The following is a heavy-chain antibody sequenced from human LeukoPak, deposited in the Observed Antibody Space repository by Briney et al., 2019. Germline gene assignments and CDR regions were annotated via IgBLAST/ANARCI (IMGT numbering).Heavy chain of an antibody. CDR3: ARVRRSGWYEYGLDV. J-gene: IGHJ6*02. V-gene: IGHV1-2*02. Sequence: ASVKVSCKASGYTFTGYYMHWVRQALGQGLEWMGWINPNSGDTNYAQKFQGRVTMTRDTSISTAYMELSRLRSDDTAVYYCARVRRSGWYEYGLDVWGQGTTVTVSS. D-gene: IGHD6-19*01. CDR2: INPNSGDT. CDR1: GYTFTGYY.